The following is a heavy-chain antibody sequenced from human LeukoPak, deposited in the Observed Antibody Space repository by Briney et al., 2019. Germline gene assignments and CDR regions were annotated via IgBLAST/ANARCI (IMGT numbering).Heavy chain of an antibody. V-gene: IGHV4-59*12. CDR3: AGGYTPRGTLQH. Sequence: SETLSLTCSVSGGSISSYYWSWIRQPPGKGLDWIGYIYYSGNINYKSPLKSRVTISGDTSKNQFSLKLSSVTAADTAVYYCAGGYTPRGTLQHWGQGTLVTVSS. D-gene: IGHD6-13*01. CDR1: GGSISSYY. CDR2: IYYSGNI. J-gene: IGHJ1*01.